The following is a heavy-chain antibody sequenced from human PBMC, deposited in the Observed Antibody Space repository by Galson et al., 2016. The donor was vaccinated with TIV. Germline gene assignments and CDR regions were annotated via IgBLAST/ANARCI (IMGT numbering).Heavy chain of an antibody. CDR3: AKDGYWSFDS. D-gene: IGHD2-8*02. CDR2: IKGDGSET. J-gene: IGHJ4*01. CDR1: GFSFSAYW. Sequence: SLRLSCAASGFSFSAYWMNWVRQAPGEGLELVAKIKGDGSETDYVDSVKGRFIVSRDNAKNSVFLQMNSLRAEDTAVYYCAKDGYWSFDSWGQEPWSPCPQ. V-gene: IGHV3-7*03.